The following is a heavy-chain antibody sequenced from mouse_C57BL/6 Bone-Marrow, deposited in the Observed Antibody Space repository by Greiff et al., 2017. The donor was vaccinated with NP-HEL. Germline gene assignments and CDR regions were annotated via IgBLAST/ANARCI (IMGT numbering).Heavy chain of an antibody. D-gene: IGHD2-2*01. V-gene: IGHV1-81*01. CDR1: GYTFTSYG. Sequence: QVHVKQSGAELARPGASVKLSCKASGYTFTSYGISWVKQRTGQGLEWIGEIYPRSGNTYYNEKFKGKATLTADKSSSTAYMELRSLTSEDSAVYFCARRTMVTPFAYWGQGTLVTVSA. J-gene: IGHJ3*01. CDR2: IYPRSGNT. CDR3: ARRTMVTPFAY.